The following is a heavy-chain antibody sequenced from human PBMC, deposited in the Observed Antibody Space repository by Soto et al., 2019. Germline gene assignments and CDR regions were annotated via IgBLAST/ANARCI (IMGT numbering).Heavy chain of an antibody. CDR1: GYTFSIYT. CDR2: INPGSGRT. D-gene: IGHD3-22*01. Sequence: ASVKVSCKASGYTFSIYTIHWVRQAPGQRLEWMGWINPGSGRTRYSQKFQGRVTFTRDTSANTAYMELSGLISEDTAVYYCARPQDYDDCLDSWAQGTLVTVSS. V-gene: IGHV1-3*01. CDR3: ARPQDYDDCLDS. J-gene: IGHJ4*02.